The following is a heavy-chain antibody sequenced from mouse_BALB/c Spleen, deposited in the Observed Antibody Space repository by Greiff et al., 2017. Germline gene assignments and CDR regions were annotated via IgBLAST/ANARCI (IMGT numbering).Heavy chain of an antibody. CDR2: IYPGNSDT. Sequence: EVQLVESGTVLARPGASVKMSCKASGYTFTSYWMHWVKQRPGQGLEWIGAIYPGNSDTSYNQKFKGKAKLTAVTSTSTAYMELSSLTNEDSAVYYCTRYYDGYSAWFAYWGQGTLVTVSA. D-gene: IGHD2-3*01. CDR3: TRYYDGYSAWFAY. V-gene: IGHV1-5*01. J-gene: IGHJ3*01. CDR1: GYTFTSYW.